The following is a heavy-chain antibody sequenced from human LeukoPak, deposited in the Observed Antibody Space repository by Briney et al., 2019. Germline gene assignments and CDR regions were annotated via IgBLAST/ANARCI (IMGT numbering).Heavy chain of an antibody. D-gene: IGHD3-10*01. CDR2: ISYDGSNK. J-gene: IGHJ4*02. Sequence: PGRSLRLSCAASGFTFSSYAMHWVRQAPGKGLEWVAVISYDGSNKYYADSVKGRFTISRDNSKNTLYLQMNSLRAEDTAVYYCARDRWSYYFDYWGQGTLVTVSS. CDR3: ARDRWSYYFDY. CDR1: GFTFSSYA. V-gene: IGHV3-30-3*01.